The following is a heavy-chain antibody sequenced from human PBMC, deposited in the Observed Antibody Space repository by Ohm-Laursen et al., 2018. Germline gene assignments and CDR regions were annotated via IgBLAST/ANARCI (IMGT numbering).Heavy chain of an antibody. J-gene: IGHJ4*02. V-gene: IGHV3-21*01. D-gene: IGHD2-2*01. CDR3: ARDGAHAANFDY. CDR2: ITARSEYI. CDR1: GFTFSSYS. Sequence: SLRLSCAASGFTFSSYSMNWVRQAPGKGLEWVSSITARSEYIYYADSVKGRFTISRDNAKNSLYLQMNSLRAEDTAVYYCARDGAHAANFDYWGQGTLVTVSS.